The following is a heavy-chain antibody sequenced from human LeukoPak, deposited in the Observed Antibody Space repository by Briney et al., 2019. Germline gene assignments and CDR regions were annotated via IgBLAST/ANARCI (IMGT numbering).Heavy chain of an antibody. Sequence: SETLSLTCTVSGGSISSYYWSWIRQPPGKGLEWIGYIYYSGSTYYNPSLKSRVTISVDTSKNQFSLKLSSVTAADTAVYYCARRLALGGFYYFDYWGQGTLVTVSS. D-gene: IGHD3-3*02. J-gene: IGHJ4*02. CDR2: IYYSGST. V-gene: IGHV4-59*08. CDR1: GGSISSYY. CDR3: ARRLALGGFYYFDY.